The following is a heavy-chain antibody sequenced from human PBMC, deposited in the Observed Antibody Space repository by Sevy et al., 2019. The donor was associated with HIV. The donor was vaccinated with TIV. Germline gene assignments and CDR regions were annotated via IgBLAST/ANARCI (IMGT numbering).Heavy chain of an antibody. CDR2: IWYDGSNR. CDR1: GFTFNSYG. V-gene: IGHV3-33*01. J-gene: IGHJ4*02. D-gene: IGHD6-19*01. Sequence: GGSLRLSCAAPGFTFNSYGMHWVRQAPGKGLEWVALIWYDGSNRSYVDSVKGRFTVSRDNSKNTLYLQMNSLRAEDTAVYYCAREGLAVAGIGYYFEYWGQGTLVTVSS. CDR3: AREGLAVAGIGYYFEY.